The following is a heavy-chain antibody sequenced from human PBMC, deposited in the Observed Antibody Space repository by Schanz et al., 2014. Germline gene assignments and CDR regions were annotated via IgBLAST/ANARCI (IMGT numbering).Heavy chain of an antibody. CDR2: IYHSGRT. CDR3: ARSPGDFPGWFDS. Sequence: QVHLQESGPGLVKPSETLSLTCTVSGGSISNNYWGWIRRPPGKGLAWIGEIYHSGRTNYDPSSKSRVTRAGDRSKNQCSRIRNSVTAADTAVYYCARSPGDFPGWFDSWGQGTLVTVAS. J-gene: IGHJ5*01. D-gene: IGHD4-17*01. CDR1: GGSISNNY. V-gene: IGHV4-59*12.